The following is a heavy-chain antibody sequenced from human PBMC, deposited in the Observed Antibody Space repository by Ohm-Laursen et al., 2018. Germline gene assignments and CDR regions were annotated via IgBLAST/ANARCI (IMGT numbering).Heavy chain of an antibody. CDR2: ISSSSSYI. V-gene: IGHV3-21*01. Sequence: GSLRLSCSASGFTFSTYSMNWVRQAPGKGLAWVSSISSSSSYIYYADSVKGRFTISRDNAKNSLFLQMNSLRAEDTAVYYCARDDCSSTSCPDLDYWGQGTLVSVSS. CDR1: GFTFSTYS. CDR3: ARDDCSSTSCPDLDY. D-gene: IGHD2-2*01. J-gene: IGHJ4*02.